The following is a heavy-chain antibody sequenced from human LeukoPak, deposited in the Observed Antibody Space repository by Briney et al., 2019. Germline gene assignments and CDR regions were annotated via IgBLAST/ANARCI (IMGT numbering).Heavy chain of an antibody. CDR3: ASDPYYYDSSGYYST. V-gene: IGHV1-69*13. Sequence: ASVKVSCMASGGTFSSYAISWVRQAPGQGLEWMGGIIPIFGTANYAQKFQGRVTITADESTSTAYMELSSLRSEDTAVYYCASDPYYYDSSGYYSTWGQGTLVTVSS. J-gene: IGHJ5*02. CDR1: GGTFSSYA. D-gene: IGHD3-22*01. CDR2: IIPIFGTA.